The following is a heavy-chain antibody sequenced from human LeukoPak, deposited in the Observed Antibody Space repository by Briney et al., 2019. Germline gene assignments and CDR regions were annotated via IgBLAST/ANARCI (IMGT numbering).Heavy chain of an antibody. J-gene: IGHJ4*02. CDR2: ISSSSSTI. Sequence: ETLSLTCAVSGESFNAFYWTWVRQAPGKGLEWVSYISSSSSTIYYADSVKGRFTISRDNAKNSLYLQMNSLRDEDTAVYYCARDSGSYSHFFDYWGQGTLVTVSS. V-gene: IGHV3-48*02. D-gene: IGHD1-26*01. CDR1: GESFNAFY. CDR3: ARDSGSYSHFFDY.